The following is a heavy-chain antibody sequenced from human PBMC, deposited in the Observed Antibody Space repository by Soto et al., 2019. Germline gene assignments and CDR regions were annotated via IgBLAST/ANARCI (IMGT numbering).Heavy chain of an antibody. J-gene: IGHJ6*03. CDR1: GGSISSYY. D-gene: IGHD4-17*01. CDR2: IYYSGST. Sequence: SETLSLTCTVSGGSISSYYWSWIRQPPGKGLEWIGYIYYSGSTNYNPSLKSRVTISVDTSKNQFSLKLSSVTAADTAVYYCARARLDLLTVTTYYYYMDVWGKGTTVTVSS. CDR3: ARARLDLLTVTTYYYYMDV. V-gene: IGHV4-59*01.